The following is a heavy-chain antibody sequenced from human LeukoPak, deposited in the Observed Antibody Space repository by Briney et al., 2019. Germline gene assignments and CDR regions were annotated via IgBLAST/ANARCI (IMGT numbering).Heavy chain of an antibody. D-gene: IGHD3-16*01. CDR3: ATDQLWGPLL. Sequence: KSGGSLRLSXAASGFTFSSYSMNWVRQAPGKGLEWVSSISSSSSYIYYADSVKGRFTISRDNAKNSLYLQMNSLRAEDTAVYYCATDQLWGPLLWGQGTLVTVSS. V-gene: IGHV3-21*01. CDR2: ISSSSSYI. CDR1: GFTFSSYS. J-gene: IGHJ4*02.